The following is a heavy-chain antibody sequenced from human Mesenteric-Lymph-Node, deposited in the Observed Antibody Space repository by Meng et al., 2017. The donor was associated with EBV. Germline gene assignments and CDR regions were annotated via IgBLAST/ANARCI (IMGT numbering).Heavy chain of an antibody. CDR3: ARTYSSTSHFDY. CDR2: IYTFNDDT. V-gene: IGHV1-18*01. Sequence: QLVTFRREVKKPGDFVKLSCNTSGYIFSHYGIDWVRQAPGQGLEWMGWIYTFNDDTIYAESFQDRVTLTTDTSTSTVYMELKSLRSDDTAVYYCARTYSSTSHFDYWGQGSLVTVSS. J-gene: IGHJ4*02. D-gene: IGHD6-6*01. CDR1: GYIFSHYG.